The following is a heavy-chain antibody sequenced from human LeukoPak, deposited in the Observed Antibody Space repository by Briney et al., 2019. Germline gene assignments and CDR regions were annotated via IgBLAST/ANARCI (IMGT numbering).Heavy chain of an antibody. J-gene: IGHJ4*02. CDR1: GFTFSSYG. Sequence: GGSLRLSCAASGFTFSSYGMHWVRQAPGKGLEWVSAISGSGSSTYYAASVKGRFTISRDNSKNTLYLQMGSLRAEDMAVYYCAREYCTNGVCYKRFDYWGQGTLVTVSS. V-gene: IGHV3-64*02. CDR2: ISGSGSST. CDR3: AREYCTNGVCYKRFDY. D-gene: IGHD2-8*01.